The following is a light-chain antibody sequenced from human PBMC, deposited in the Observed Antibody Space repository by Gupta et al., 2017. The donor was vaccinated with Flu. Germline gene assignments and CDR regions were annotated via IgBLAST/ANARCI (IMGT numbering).Light chain of an antibody. V-gene: IGKV1-6*01. CDR3: LQDYSYPRT. J-gene: IGKJ1*01. CDR1: QGIRND. CDR2: AAS. Sequence: GDRITITCRASQGIRNDLGWYQQKPGKAPKLLIYAASNLQSGVPSRFSGSGSGTDFTLTVSSLQPEDFATYYCLQDYSYPRTFGQGTKVEIK.